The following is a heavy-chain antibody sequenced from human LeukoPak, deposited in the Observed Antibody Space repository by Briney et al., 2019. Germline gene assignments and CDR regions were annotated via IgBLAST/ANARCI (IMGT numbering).Heavy chain of an antibody. CDR1: GGSISSYY. Sequence: PSETLSLTCTVSGGSISSYYWSWIRQPPGKGLEWIGYIYYSGSTNYNPSLKSRVTISVDTSKNQFSLKVSSVTAADTAVYYCARKRTGDQGYYFDYWGQGTLVTVSS. D-gene: IGHD1-1*01. CDR3: ARKRTGDQGYYFDY. V-gene: IGHV4-59*01. J-gene: IGHJ4*02. CDR2: IYYSGST.